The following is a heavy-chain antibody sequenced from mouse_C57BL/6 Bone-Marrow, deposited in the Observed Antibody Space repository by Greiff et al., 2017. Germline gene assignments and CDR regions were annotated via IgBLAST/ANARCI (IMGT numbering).Heavy chain of an antibody. CDR3: SRQGYDYLDY. CDR1: GFTFSSYG. D-gene: IGHD2-3*01. CDR2: ISSGGSYT. Sequence: EVKVVESGGDLVKPGGSLKLSCAASGFTFSSYGMSWVRQTPDKRLEWVATISSGGSYTYYPDSVKGRFTISRDNAKNTLYLQMSSLKSEDTAMYCCSRQGYDYLDYWGQGTTLTVSS. J-gene: IGHJ2*01. V-gene: IGHV5-6*01.